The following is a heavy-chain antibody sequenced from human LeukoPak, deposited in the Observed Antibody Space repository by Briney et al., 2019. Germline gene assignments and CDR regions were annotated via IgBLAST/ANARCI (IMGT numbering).Heavy chain of an antibody. J-gene: IGHJ5*02. CDR1: GGSISGYY. V-gene: IGHV4-59*01. D-gene: IGHD2-2*01. Sequence: PSETLSLTCTVSGGSISGYYWSWIRQPPGKGLEWIGYNYYSGSTNYNPSLKSRVTISVDTSENQFSLKLSSVTAADTAVYYCATWDKVPAAMTRGGWFDPWGQGTLVTVSS. CDR3: ATWDKVPAAMTRGGWFDP. CDR2: NYYSGST.